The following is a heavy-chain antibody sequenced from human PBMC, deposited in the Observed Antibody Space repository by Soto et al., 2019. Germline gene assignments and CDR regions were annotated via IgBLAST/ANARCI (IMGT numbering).Heavy chain of an antibody. J-gene: IGHJ4*02. CDR2: FIPIFGTA. CDR1: GGTFSSYS. V-gene: IGHV1-69*01. D-gene: IGHD2-15*01. CDR3: ARDGGGHSGGIGY. Sequence: QVQLVQSGAEVKKPGSSVKVSCRASGGTFSSYSINWVRQAPGQGLEWMGEFIPIFGTANYAQKFQGRVTITADESTSTAYMELSSLRSEDTAVYYCARDGGGHSGGIGYWGQGTLVTVSS.